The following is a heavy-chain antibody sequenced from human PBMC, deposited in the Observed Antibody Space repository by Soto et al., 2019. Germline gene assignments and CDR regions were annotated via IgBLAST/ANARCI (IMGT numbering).Heavy chain of an antibody. J-gene: IGHJ6*02. D-gene: IGHD6-13*01. CDR1: GFTFSSYE. V-gene: IGHV3-48*03. CDR3: ARDQEAGSFFPYYYGMDV. Sequence: LRLSCATSGFTFSSYEMNWVRQVPGKGLEWVSYISSSGSTIYYADSVKGRFTISRDNAKNSLYLQMDSLRAEDTAVYYCARDQEAGSFFPYYYGMDVWGQGTTVTVS. CDR2: ISSSGSTI.